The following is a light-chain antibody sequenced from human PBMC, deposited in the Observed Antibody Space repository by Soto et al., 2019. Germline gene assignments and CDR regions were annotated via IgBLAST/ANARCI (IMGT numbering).Light chain of an antibody. Sequence: DVVMSQSPLSLPVTLGQPASISCRSSQSLVYSDGNTYLSWFQQRPGQSPRRLIYKVSIRDSGVSERFIGSAAGTDVTLKISRVEAEEVGVYYGMQGAYWPSCGGGTKVEIK. CDR3: MQGAYWPS. CDR2: KVS. J-gene: IGKJ4*01. V-gene: IGKV2-30*01. CDR1: QSLVYSDGNTY.